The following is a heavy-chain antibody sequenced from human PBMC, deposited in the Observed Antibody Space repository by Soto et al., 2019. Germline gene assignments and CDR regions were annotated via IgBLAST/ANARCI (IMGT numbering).Heavy chain of an antibody. D-gene: IGHD6-19*01. CDR2: IDWDDDK. J-gene: IGHJ4*02. CDR3: ARTVLYSSGWARKRKSYYFDY. CDR1: GFSLSTSGMC. Sequence: GSGPTLVNPTQTLTLTCTFSGFSLSTSGMCMSWIRQPPGKALEWLARIDWDDDKYYSTSLKTRLTISKDTSKNQVVLTMTNMDPVDTATYYCARTVLYSSGWARKRKSYYFDYWGQGTRVTVSS. V-gene: IGHV2-70*11.